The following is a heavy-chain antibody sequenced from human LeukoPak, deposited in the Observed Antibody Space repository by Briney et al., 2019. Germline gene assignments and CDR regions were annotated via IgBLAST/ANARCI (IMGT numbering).Heavy chain of an antibody. V-gene: IGHV3-7*03. CDR1: GFIFSSHW. J-gene: IGHJ4*02. D-gene: IGHD3-10*01. CDR2: IKYDGSEQ. CDR3: ARDYGWSFAN. Sequence: GGSLRLSCTSSGFIFSSHWMNWVRQAPGKGPEWVANIKYDGSEQYYVDSVRGRFSISRDNTKNLLYLQMNSLRVEDTAVYYCARDYGWSFANWGQGTLVTVSS.